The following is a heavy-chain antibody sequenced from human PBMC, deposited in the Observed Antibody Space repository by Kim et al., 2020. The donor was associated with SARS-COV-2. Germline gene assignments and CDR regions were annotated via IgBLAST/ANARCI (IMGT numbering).Heavy chain of an antibody. J-gene: IGHJ4*02. Sequence: TPSLKSRATIALDTSKNQFSLKLSSVTAADTAVYYCARHPYYYDSSGYVYWGQGTLVTVSS. CDR3: ARHPYYYDSSGYVY. D-gene: IGHD3-22*01. V-gene: IGHV4-39*01.